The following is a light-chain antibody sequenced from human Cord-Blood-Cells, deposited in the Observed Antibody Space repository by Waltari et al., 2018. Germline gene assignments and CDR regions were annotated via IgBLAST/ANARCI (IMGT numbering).Light chain of an antibody. CDR3: QSYDSSLSGSVV. CDR1: RSTFGAGSH. J-gene: IGLJ2*01. Sequence: QSVLTQPPSVSGAPGQRLPISSNGSRSTFGAGSHVPGYQQLPGTAPKLLIYGNSNRPSGVPYLFSGSKSGTSASLAITGLQAEDEADYYCQSYDSSLSGSVVFGGGTKLTVL. CDR2: GNS. V-gene: IGLV1-40*01.